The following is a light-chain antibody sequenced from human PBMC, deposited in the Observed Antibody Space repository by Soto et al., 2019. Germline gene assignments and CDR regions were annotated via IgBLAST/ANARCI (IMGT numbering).Light chain of an antibody. CDR2: SNN. CDR3: AAWDDSLNAYV. Sequence: SVLTQPASASGTPGRRVTISYSGSSSNIGSNTVNWYQQLPGTAPKLLIHSNNERPSGVPDRFSGSKSGTSASLAISGLQSEDEADFYCAAWDDSLNAYVIGTGTKVTVL. V-gene: IGLV1-44*01. J-gene: IGLJ1*01. CDR1: SSNIGSNT.